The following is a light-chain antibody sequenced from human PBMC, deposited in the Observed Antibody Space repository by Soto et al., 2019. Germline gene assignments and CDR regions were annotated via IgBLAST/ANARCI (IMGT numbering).Light chain of an antibody. V-gene: IGKV1-5*03. CDR2: KAS. Sequence: DIQMTQSPSTLSGSVGDRVTITCRASQTISSWLAWYQQKPGKAPKLLIYKASTLKSGVPSRFSGSGSGTEFTLTISSLQPDDFATYYCQQYGSGPQTFGQGTKVEVK. J-gene: IGKJ1*01. CDR3: QQYGSGPQT. CDR1: QTISSW.